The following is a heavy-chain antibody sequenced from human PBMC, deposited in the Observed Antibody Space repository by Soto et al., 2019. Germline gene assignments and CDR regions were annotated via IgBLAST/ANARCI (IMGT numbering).Heavy chain of an antibody. V-gene: IGHV5-51*01. CDR1: GYTFSSYW. CDR2: IYPGDSDT. D-gene: IGHD3-22*01. J-gene: IGHJ3*02. CDR3: ARPYYYDSSPGAFDI. Sequence: GESLKISCKGSGYTFSSYWVAWVRQMPGKGLEWMGSIYPGDSDTKYSPSFRGQVTISADKSISTAYLQWSSLKASDTAMYYCARPYYYDSSPGAFDIWGQGTMVT.